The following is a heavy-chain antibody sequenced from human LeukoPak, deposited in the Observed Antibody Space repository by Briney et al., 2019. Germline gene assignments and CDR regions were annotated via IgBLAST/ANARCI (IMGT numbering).Heavy chain of an antibody. J-gene: IGHJ4*02. CDR3: ARNRFGDY. CDR1: GFTFSSSW. CDR2: IKQDGSEK. D-gene: IGHD3-10*01. V-gene: IGHV3-7*05. Sequence: PGGSLRLSCAASGFTFSSSWMTWVRQAPGKGLEWVANIKQDGSEKHYVDSVKGRFTISRDNVKDSLYLQMNSPRVEDTAVYYCARNRFGDYWGQGTLVTVSS.